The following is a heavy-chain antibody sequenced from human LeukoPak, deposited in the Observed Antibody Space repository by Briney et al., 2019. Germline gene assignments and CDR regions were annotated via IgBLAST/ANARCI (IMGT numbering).Heavy chain of an antibody. CDR3: ARGLVVPAATRYWYFDL. J-gene: IGHJ2*01. V-gene: IGHV4-34*01. D-gene: IGHD2-2*01. CDR1: GGSFSGYY. Sequence: SETLSLTCAVYGGSFSGYYWSWIRQPPGKGLEWIGEINHSGSTNYNPSLKSRVTISVDTPKNQFSLKLSSVTAADTAVYYCARGLVVPAATRYWYFDLWGRGTLVTVSS. CDR2: INHSGST.